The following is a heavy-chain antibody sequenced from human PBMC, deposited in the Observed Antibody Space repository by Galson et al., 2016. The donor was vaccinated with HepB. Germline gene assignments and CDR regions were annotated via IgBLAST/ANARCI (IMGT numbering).Heavy chain of an antibody. D-gene: IGHD3-10*01. J-gene: IGHJ6*01. Sequence: SLRLSCAASGLTINNYAISWVRQAPGKGLEWVSTISGLGGRTFHGGSVKGRFTTSRDTSKNTVFLQMNNVTAEDTAVYFCAEDPVQLVRDYYYYHGMAVWGQGTTVVVTS. CDR3: AEDPVQLVRDYYYYHGMAV. V-gene: IGHV3-23*02. CDR1: GLTINNYA. CDR2: ISGLGGRT.